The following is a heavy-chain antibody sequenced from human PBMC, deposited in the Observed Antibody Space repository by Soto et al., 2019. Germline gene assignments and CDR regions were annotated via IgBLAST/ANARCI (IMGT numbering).Heavy chain of an antibody. CDR2: IGRTRKYI. CDR3: ARDHNWSFDY. D-gene: IGHD1-20*01. Sequence: EVQLVESGGGLVQPGGSLGFSCAASGFTFVDFRMNWVRRAPGKGLEWVSYIGRTRKYIDFADSVKGRFTISRDGAKNSVFLQMNSLRDEDTAVYYCARDHNWSFDYWGQGIPVTVSS. J-gene: IGHJ4*02. V-gene: IGHV3-48*02. CDR1: GFTFVDFR.